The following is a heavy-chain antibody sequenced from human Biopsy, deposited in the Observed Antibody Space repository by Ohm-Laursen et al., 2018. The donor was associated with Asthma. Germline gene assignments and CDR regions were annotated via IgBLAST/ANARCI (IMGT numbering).Heavy chain of an antibody. V-gene: IGHV1-46*01. Sequence: GSSVKVSCNASGYTFTSYYIHWVRQAPGRWLEWVGIINPPTGDTSYAQKFLGRVTVTRNTSTSTVYMELSSLRSEDTAVYYCALSQFDYWGQGTLLTVSS. J-gene: IGHJ4*02. CDR2: INPPTGDT. CDR1: GYTFTSYY. CDR3: ALSQFDY.